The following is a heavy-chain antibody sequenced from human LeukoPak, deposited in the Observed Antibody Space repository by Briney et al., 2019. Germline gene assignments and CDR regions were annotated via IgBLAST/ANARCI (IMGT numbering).Heavy chain of an antibody. Sequence: PGESLRLSCAASGFTFNTYSMNWVRQAPGKGLEWVSSISDSTNYIYYADSVKGRFTISRDNAKNSLYLQMNSLRAEDTAVYYCAREGYGDHFLDFWGQGTLVTVSS. CDR3: AREGYGDHFLDF. D-gene: IGHD4-17*01. V-gene: IGHV3-21*01. CDR1: GFTFNTYS. CDR2: ISDSTNYI. J-gene: IGHJ4*02.